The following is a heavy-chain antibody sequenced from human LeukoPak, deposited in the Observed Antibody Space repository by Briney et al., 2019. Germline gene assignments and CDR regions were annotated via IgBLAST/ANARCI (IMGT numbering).Heavy chain of an antibody. V-gene: IGHV1-18*01. Sequence: ASVKVSCKASGYTFTSFGISWVRQVPGQGLEWMGWINTYNGNTNYTPKLQGRVTMTTDTSTNTAYMELRGLTSDDTAVYFCARDCGSGTCYFFPWGQGALVIVSS. J-gene: IGHJ5*02. D-gene: IGHD2-15*01. CDR3: ARDCGSGTCYFFP. CDR2: INTYNGNT. CDR1: GYTFTSFG.